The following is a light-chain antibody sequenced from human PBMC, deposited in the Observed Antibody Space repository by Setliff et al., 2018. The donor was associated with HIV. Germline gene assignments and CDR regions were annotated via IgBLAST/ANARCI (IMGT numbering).Light chain of an antibody. J-gene: IGLJ1*01. CDR1: SSDVGTYNF. Sequence: QSALTQPASVSGSPGQSIPISCTGTSSDVGTYNFVSWYQQHPGKAPKLIIFEGTKRLSGVSNRFSGSNSGNTASLTISGLQPGDEADYYCCSHAGGNTYIFGSGTKV. CDR3: CSHAGGNTYI. V-gene: IGLV2-23*01. CDR2: EGT.